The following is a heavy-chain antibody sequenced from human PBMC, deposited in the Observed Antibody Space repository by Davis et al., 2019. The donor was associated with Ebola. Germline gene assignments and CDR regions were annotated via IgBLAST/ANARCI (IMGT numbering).Heavy chain of an antibody. V-gene: IGHV4-4*07. CDR3: ARDRNWGVPYYFDY. CDR2: IYTSGST. J-gene: IGHJ4*02. Sequence: PSETLSLTCTVSGGSITSHYWSWIRQPAGKGLEWIGRIYTSGSTNYNPSLKSRVTISVDTSKNQFSLKLSSVTAADTAVYYCARDRNWGVPYYFDYWGQGTLVTVSS. CDR1: GGSITSHY. D-gene: IGHD7-27*01.